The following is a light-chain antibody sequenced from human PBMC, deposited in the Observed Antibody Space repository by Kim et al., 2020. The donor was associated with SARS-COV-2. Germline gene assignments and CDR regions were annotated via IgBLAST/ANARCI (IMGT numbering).Light chain of an antibody. Sequence: AAVGDRVTITGRASQDMSNSLAWYQQKPGKVPKLLIYAASTLQSGGPSRFSGSGSGTQFTLTIGSLQAEDVATYYCQKYNSAPWTFGPGTKVDIK. CDR2: AAS. V-gene: IGKV1-27*01. J-gene: IGKJ1*01. CDR3: QKYNSAPWT. CDR1: QDMSNS.